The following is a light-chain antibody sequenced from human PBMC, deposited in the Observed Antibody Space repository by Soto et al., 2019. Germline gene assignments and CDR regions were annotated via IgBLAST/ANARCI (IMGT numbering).Light chain of an antibody. J-gene: IGKJ1*01. CDR2: AAS. Sequence: VDRVTITCRASQSISSWLAWYQQKPGKAPQLLISAASTLQSGVPSRFSVGASRTDFTLTITSLKTEDFATYYCQQTYSTPRTFCQGTKVDIK. CDR1: QSISSW. V-gene: IGKV1-39*01. CDR3: QQTYSTPRT.